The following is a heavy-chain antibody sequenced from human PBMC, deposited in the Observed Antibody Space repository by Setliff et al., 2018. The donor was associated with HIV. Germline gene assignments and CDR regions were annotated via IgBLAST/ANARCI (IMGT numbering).Heavy chain of an antibody. CDR1: GGSFSSYA. V-gene: IGHV1-69*04. CDR3: ARDNVDSDSRTYLHH. J-gene: IGHJ5*02. Sequence: ASVKVSCKASGGSFSSYALHWVRQAPGQGLEWMGNILPIFNKVNYAQKFRGRVTITADKSTSTAYMELSSLTADDAAVYFCARDNVDSDSRTYLHHWGQGTLVTVSS. D-gene: IGHD3-22*01. CDR2: ILPIFNKV.